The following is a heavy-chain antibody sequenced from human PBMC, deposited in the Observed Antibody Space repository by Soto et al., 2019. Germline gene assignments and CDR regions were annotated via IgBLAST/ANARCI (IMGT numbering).Heavy chain of an antibody. J-gene: IGHJ5*02. CDR3: AKDPSNGDPRP. D-gene: IGHD4-4*01. CDR2: ISGSGGST. CDR1: GFSFTSDA. Sequence: GGSLSLSCAASGFSFTSDAMSWVRQAPGKGLEWVSAISGSGGSTYYADSVKGRFTISRDNAKNTLYLQMNSLRAEDTAVYYCAKDPSNGDPRPWGQGTLVTVSS. V-gene: IGHV3-23*01.